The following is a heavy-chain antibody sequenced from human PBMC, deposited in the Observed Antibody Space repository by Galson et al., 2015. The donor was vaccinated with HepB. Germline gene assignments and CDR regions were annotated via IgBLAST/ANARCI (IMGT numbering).Heavy chain of an antibody. D-gene: IGHD2/OR15-2a*01. Sequence: SVKVSCKASGGTFRTSSILWVRQAPGQGLEWVGGINPIFRVSNYAQRFQGRVTITADESATTAYMELTSLRSEDTAIYYSATEGKNTDLWLDPWGQGTLLIVSS. CDR1: GGTFRTSS. CDR2: INPIFRVS. J-gene: IGHJ5*02. CDR3: ATEGKNTDLWLDP. V-gene: IGHV1-69*13.